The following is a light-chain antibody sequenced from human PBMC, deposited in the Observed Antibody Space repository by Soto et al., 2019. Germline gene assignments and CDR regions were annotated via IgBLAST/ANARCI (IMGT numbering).Light chain of an antibody. CDR1: QSVSQSVSSK. Sequence: EIVMTQSPATLSVSPGERVTLSCRASQSVSQSVSSKLAWYQQKPGRAPRLLIHGASTRATDIPARFSGSGSGTEFTLTISSLQSEDLAVYFCQQYHNWPPTFGQGTKVEIK. CDR2: GAS. CDR3: QQYHNWPPT. J-gene: IGKJ1*01. V-gene: IGKV3-15*01.